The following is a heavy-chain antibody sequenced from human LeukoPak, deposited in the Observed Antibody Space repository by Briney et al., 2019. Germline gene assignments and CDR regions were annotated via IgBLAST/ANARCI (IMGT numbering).Heavy chain of an antibody. CDR1: GGSISSYY. Sequence: SETLSLTCTVSGGSISSYYWSWVRQPPGKGLEWIGYIYSSGSTNYNPALRSRVTISVDTSKNQFSLQMYSVTAADTAVYYCARGWALYYYGSGSYLWGQGTLVTVSS. D-gene: IGHD3-10*01. CDR3: ARGWALYYYGSGSYL. J-gene: IGHJ4*02. V-gene: IGHV4-59*08. CDR2: IYSSGST.